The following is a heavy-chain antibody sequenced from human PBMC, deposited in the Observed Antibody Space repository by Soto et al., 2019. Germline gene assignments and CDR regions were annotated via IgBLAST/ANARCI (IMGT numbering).Heavy chain of an antibody. J-gene: IGHJ4*02. CDR3: GRGRSGQIVVFY. D-gene: IGHD1-26*01. V-gene: IGHV1-2*02. CDR2: IGPESGAT. Sequence: GASVKVSCKASGYTFTGHYIHWVRQAPEQGPEWMGGIGPESGATRYAQRFQGRVTMTRDMSITTAYMELNNLSPDDTAVYYCGRGRSGQIVVFYWGQGTPVTVSS. CDR1: GYTFTGHY.